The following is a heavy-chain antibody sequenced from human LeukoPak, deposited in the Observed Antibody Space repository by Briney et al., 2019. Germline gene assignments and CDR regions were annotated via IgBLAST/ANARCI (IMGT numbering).Heavy chain of an antibody. V-gene: IGHV4-39*07. CDR1: GGSISSSSYY. J-gene: IGHJ2*01. CDR3: ARDRGLAFDWLLLGGFDL. Sequence: SETLSLTCTVSGGSISSSSYYWGWIRQPPGKGLEWIGSIYYSGSTYYNPSLKSRVTISVDTSKNQFSLKLSSVTAADTAVYYCARDRGLAFDWLLLGGFDLWGRGTLVTVSS. D-gene: IGHD3-9*01. CDR2: IYYSGST.